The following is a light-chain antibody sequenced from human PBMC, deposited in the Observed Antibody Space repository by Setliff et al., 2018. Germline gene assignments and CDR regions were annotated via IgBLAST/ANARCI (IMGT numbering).Light chain of an antibody. CDR2: DVN. J-gene: IGLJ1*01. CDR3: CSYAGTFTFV. Sequence: QSALAQPASVSGSPGQSITISCTGTSSDVGGYNFVSWYRQHPGKAPKVMIYDVNRRPSGVPDRFSGSKSGNTAYLTISGLQAEDEADYYCCSYAGTFTFVFGTGTKVTVL. V-gene: IGLV2-11*01. CDR1: SSDVGGYNF.